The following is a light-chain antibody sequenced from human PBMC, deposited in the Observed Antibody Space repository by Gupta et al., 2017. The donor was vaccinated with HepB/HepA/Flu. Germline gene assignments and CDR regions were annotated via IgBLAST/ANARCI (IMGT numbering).Light chain of an antibody. J-gene: IGKJ1*01. CDR1: QSVSNN. V-gene: IGKV3-15*01. CDR3: QQYKNWPPWT. CDR2: GAS. Sequence: EIVMTQSPATLSVSPGERATLSCRASQSVSNNLAWYQQKPGQAPRLLIYGASTRATGIPDRFSGSGYGTEFTLTISSRQSEDFAVYYCQQYKNWPPWTFGQGTKVEIK.